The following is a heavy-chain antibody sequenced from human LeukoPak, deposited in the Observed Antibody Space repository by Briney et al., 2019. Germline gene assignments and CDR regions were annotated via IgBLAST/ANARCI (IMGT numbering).Heavy chain of an antibody. CDR2: TNPSSGDT. V-gene: IGHV1-2*02. CDR3: TRGPQTGKFDY. CDR1: GYTLTYYY. Sequence: ASVKVSCKASGYTLTYYYIHWVRRAPGQGLEWMGRTNPSSGDTNYAQKFQGRVTMTRDTSISTAYMELSRLRSDDTAIYYCTRGPQTGKFDYRGQGTLVTVSS. J-gene: IGHJ4*02.